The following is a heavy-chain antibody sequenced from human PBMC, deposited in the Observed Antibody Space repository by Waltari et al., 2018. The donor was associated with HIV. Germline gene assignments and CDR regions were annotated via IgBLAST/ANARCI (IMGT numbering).Heavy chain of an antibody. CDR2: ISGSGGST. V-gene: IGHV3-23*01. CDR3: AKDPMDIVATINYYGMDV. CDR1: GFTFSSYP. J-gene: IGHJ6*02. D-gene: IGHD5-12*01. Sequence: EVQLLESGGGLVQPGGSLRLSCAASGFTFSSYPMSWVRQAPGKGLEWVSAISGSGGSTYYADSVKGRFTISRDNSKNTLYLQMNSLRAEDTAVYYCAKDPMDIVATINYYGMDVWGQGTTVTVSS.